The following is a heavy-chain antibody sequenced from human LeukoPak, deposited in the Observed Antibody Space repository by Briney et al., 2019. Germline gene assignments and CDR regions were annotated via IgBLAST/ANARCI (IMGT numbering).Heavy chain of an antibody. CDR3: AKSRGESRGASNY. CDR1: GFTFSSYA. D-gene: IGHD1-26*01. V-gene: IGHV3-23*01. CDR2: ISGSGDTT. J-gene: IGHJ4*02. Sequence: GGSLRLSCAASGFTFSSYAMDWVRQAPGKRLEWVSFISGSGDTTYYADSVKGRFTISRDSSKNTLYLQMNSLRAEDTAVYYCAKSRGESRGASNYWGQGTLVTVSS.